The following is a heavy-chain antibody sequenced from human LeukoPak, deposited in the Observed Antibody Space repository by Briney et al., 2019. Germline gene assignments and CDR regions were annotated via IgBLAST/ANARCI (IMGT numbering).Heavy chain of an antibody. Sequence: ASVTVSCKASGYTFTSYAMHWVRQAPGQRLEWMGWINAGNGNTKYSQKFQGRVTITRDTSASTAYMELSSLRSEDTAVYYCARTQGVFYGGNFGAFHIWGQGTMVTVSS. CDR1: GYTFTSYA. D-gene: IGHD4-23*01. CDR2: INAGNGNT. CDR3: ARTQGVFYGGNFGAFHI. V-gene: IGHV1-3*01. J-gene: IGHJ3*02.